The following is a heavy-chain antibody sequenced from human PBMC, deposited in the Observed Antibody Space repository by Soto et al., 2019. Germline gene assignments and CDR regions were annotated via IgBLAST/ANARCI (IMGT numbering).Heavy chain of an antibody. D-gene: IGHD3-16*01. Sequence: QVQLVESGGGVVQPGTSLRLSCAASRLTFSIYDMHWVRQAPGKGLEWVALIWSDGSRGFYADSVKGRFTISRDNSKHTLFLQMNGLRAEATAVYYCAGEPKGGSYDMDVWGQGTTVTVSS. CDR2: IWSDGSRG. CDR3: AGEPKGGSYDMDV. CDR1: RLTFSIYD. V-gene: IGHV3-33*01. J-gene: IGHJ6*02.